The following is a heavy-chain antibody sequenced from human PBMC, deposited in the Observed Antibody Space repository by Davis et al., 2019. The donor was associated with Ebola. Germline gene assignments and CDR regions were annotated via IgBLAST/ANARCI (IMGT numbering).Heavy chain of an antibody. J-gene: IGHJ6*02. V-gene: IGHV3-53*01. CDR2: IYSGGST. D-gene: IGHD4/OR15-4a*01. Sequence: GGSLRLSCAASGFTVSSNYMSWFRRAPGKGLEWVSVIYSGGSTYYADSVKGRFTISRVNSKNTLYLQMNSLRAEDTAVYYCALTTYYYYGMDVWGQGTTVTVSS. CDR3: ALTTYYYYGMDV. CDR1: GFTVSSNY.